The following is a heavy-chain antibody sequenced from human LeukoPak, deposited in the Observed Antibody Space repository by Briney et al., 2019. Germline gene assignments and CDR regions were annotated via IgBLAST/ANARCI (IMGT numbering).Heavy chain of an antibody. Sequence: GESLKISCKGSGYSFTSYWIVWVRQMPGKGLEWMGIIYPGDSDTRYSPTFQGQVIISADKSISTAYLQWSSLKASDTAMYFCARHGYGSGSYYRSRTEENWFDPWGQGTLVTVSS. CDR3: ARHGYGSGSYYRSRTEENWFDP. J-gene: IGHJ5*02. D-gene: IGHD3-10*01. V-gene: IGHV5-51*01. CDR1: GYSFTSYW. CDR2: IYPGDSDT.